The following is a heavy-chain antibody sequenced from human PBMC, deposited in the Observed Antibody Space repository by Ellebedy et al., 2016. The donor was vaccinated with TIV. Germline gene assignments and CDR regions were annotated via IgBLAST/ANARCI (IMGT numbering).Heavy chain of an antibody. Sequence: GESLKISCAASGFTFSSYSMNWVRQAPGKGLEWVSSISSISSYIYYADSVKGRFTISRDNAKNSLYLQMNSLRAEDTAVYYCARDHLGTAIPYDYWGQGTLVTVSS. CDR3: ARDHLGTAIPYDY. CDR1: GFTFSSYS. CDR2: ISSISSYI. V-gene: IGHV3-21*01. J-gene: IGHJ4*02. D-gene: IGHD2-21*02.